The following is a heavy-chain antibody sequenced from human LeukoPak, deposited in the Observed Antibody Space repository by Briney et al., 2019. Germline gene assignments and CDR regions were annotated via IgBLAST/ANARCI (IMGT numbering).Heavy chain of an antibody. Sequence: GGSLRLSCAASGFTFSSYAMSWVRQAPGKGLEWVSAISGSGDSTYYGDSVKGRLTISRDNSKNTLYLQMNSLRAEDTAVYYCAKTRPLDSSSWSHGDYWGQGTLVTVSS. CDR1: GFTFSSYA. CDR2: ISGSGDST. J-gene: IGHJ4*02. V-gene: IGHV3-23*01. CDR3: AKTRPLDSSSWSHGDY. D-gene: IGHD6-13*01.